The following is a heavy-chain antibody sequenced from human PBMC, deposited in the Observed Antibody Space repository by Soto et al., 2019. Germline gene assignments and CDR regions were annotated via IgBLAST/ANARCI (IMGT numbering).Heavy chain of an antibody. CDR3: AREDYGDYSDAFDI. CDR2: ISSSGSTI. J-gene: IGHJ3*02. CDR1: GFTFSDYY. D-gene: IGHD4-17*01. Sequence: GSLRLSCAASGFTFSDYYMSWIRQAPGKGLEWVSYISSSGSTIYYADSVKGRFTISRDNAKNSLYLQMNSLRAEDTAVYYCAREDYGDYSDAFDIWGQGTMVTVSS. V-gene: IGHV3-11*01.